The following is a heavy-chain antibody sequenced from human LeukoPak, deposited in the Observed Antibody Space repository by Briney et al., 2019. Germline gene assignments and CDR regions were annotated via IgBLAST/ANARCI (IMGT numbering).Heavy chain of an antibody. Sequence: SETLSLTCTVSGGSINGYYWSWIRQPAGKGLEWIGRIYTSGSTNYNPSLKSRVTMSVDTSKNQFSLKLSSVTAADTAVYYCARAESYGDSIRHFDYWGQGTLVTVSS. J-gene: IGHJ4*02. V-gene: IGHV4-4*07. CDR2: IYTSGST. D-gene: IGHD4-17*01. CDR1: GGSINGYY. CDR3: ARAESYGDSIRHFDY.